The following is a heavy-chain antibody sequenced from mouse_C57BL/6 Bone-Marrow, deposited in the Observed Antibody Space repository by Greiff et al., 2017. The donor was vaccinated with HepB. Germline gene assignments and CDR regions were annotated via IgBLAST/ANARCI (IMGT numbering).Heavy chain of an antibody. CDR3: ARGLLRWYFDV. Sequence: EVKVVESEGGLVQPGSSMKLSCTASGFTFSDCYMAWVRQVPEKGLEWVANINYDGSSTYYLDSLKSRFIISRDNAKNILYLQMSSLKSEDTATYYCARGLLRWYFDVWGTGTTVTVSS. D-gene: IGHD1-1*01. CDR1: GFTFSDCY. J-gene: IGHJ1*03. CDR2: INYDGSST. V-gene: IGHV5-16*01.